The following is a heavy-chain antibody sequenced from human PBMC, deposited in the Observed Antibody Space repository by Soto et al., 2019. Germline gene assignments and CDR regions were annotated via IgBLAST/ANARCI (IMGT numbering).Heavy chain of an antibody. CDR3: ARVEYSGYPRI. Sequence: SETLSLTYTVSGGSISSYYWSWIRQSPGKRLEWIGYIYFSGSTNYNPSLKSRVTISGDTSKNQFSLKLTSVTAADTAVYYCARVEYSGYPRIWGQGTLVTVSS. J-gene: IGHJ4*02. CDR1: GGSISSYY. D-gene: IGHD5-12*01. V-gene: IGHV4-59*01. CDR2: IYFSGST.